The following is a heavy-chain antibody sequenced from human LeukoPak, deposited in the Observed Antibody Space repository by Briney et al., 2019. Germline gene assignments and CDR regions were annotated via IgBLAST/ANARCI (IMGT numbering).Heavy chain of an antibody. V-gene: IGHV1-2*02. CDR1: GYTFATYF. D-gene: IGHD2-21*02. J-gene: IGHJ4*02. Sequence: GASVKVSCKTSGYTFATYFMHWVRQAPGQGLEWMGYIKPNSGVTNYAQKFRGRVTMTWDTSISTAYIELSGLTPDDTAIYYCARPTYCGSNCYFNFDYWGQGTLVTVSS. CDR2: IKPNSGVT. CDR3: ARPTYCGSNCYFNFDY.